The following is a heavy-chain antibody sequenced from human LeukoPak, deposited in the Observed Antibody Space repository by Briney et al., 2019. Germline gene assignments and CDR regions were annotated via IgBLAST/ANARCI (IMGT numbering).Heavy chain of an antibody. D-gene: IGHD4-17*01. CDR2: INHSGST. Sequence: SETLSLTCAVYGGSFSGYYWSWIRQPPGKGLEWIGEINHSGSTNYNPSLKSRVTISIDTSQHQFSLKLTSVTAADTAVYYCAIDLSAVTNFWDQGNLVTVSS. CDR3: AIDLSAVTNF. V-gene: IGHV4-34*01. J-gene: IGHJ4*02. CDR1: GGSFSGYY.